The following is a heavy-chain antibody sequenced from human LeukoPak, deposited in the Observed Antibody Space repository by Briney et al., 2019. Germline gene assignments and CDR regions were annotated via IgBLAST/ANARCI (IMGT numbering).Heavy chain of an antibody. V-gene: IGHV1-69*04. J-gene: IGHJ4*02. CDR1: GGTFSSYA. CDR3: ARDPAEAAAYDY. D-gene: IGHD6-13*01. CDR2: IIPILGIA. Sequence: SVKVSCKASGGTFSSYAISWVRQAPGQGLEWTGRIIPILGIANYAQKFQGRVTITADKSTSTAYMGLSSLRSEDTAVYYCARDPAEAAAYDYWGQGTLVTVSS.